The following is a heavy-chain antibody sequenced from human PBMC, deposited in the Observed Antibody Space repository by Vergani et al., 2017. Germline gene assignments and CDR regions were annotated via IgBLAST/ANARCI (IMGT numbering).Heavy chain of an antibody. J-gene: IGHJ4*02. CDR3: ARGQWLPTLSFDY. CDR2: INPNSGGT. CDR1: GYTFTGYY. Sequence: QVQLVQSGAEVKKPGASVKVSCQASGYTFTGYYMHWVRQAPGQGLEWMGWINPNSGGTNYAQKFKGRVTMTRETSISPAYMELSRLRSDDTSVYYCARGQWLPTLSFDYWGQGTLVTVSS. D-gene: IGHD6-19*01. V-gene: IGHV1-2*02.